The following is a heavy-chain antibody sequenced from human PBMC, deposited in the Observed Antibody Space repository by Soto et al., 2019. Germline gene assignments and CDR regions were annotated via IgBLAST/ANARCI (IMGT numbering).Heavy chain of an antibody. D-gene: IGHD3-16*01. V-gene: IGHV3-23*01. CDR3: ARNGGGLAY. Sequence: EVQLLESGGGLVQPGGSLRLSCAASGFTFSSYDMIWVRQAPGKGLEWVSGMRVSSGATYYTDFVKGRFTISRDNSKNTPYLQMNSLRVEDTAVYYCARNGGGLAYWGQGTLVTVSS. J-gene: IGHJ4*02. CDR2: MRVSSGAT. CDR1: GFTFSSYD.